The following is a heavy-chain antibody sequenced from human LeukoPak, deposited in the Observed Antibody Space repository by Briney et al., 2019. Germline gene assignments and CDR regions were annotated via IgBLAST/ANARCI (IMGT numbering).Heavy chain of an antibody. Sequence: GGSLRLSCTASGFTFDDYAMHWVRQAPGKGLEWVSLINWDGSGTFYADSVKGRFSISRDNSKNSLYLQMNSLRLEDTALYYCTKDRGGYKYGSYYFDYWGQGTLVTVSS. CDR1: GFTFDDYA. V-gene: IGHV3-43D*03. D-gene: IGHD5-18*01. J-gene: IGHJ4*02. CDR2: INWDGSGT. CDR3: TKDRGGYKYGSYYFDY.